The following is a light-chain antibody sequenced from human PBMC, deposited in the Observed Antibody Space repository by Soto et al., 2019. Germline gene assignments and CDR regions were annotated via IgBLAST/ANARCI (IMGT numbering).Light chain of an antibody. V-gene: IGKV1-33*01. CDR1: QDISNY. J-gene: IGKJ4*01. CDR2: DAS. Sequence: DIQMTQSPSSLSASVGDRVTITCQASQDISNYLNWYQQKPGKAPKLLIYDASNLETGGPSRFSGSGSGTDFTLTISLLQPEDIATYYCQQYDNLPLTFGGGTKVEIK. CDR3: QQYDNLPLT.